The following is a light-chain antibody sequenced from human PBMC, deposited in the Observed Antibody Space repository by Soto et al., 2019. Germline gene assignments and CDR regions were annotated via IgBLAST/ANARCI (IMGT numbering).Light chain of an antibody. CDR2: AAS. CDR3: QQYDTYWT. V-gene: IGKV1-17*01. CDR1: QGIRNG. Sequence: DIQMTQSPSSLSASVGDRVTITCRASQGIRNGLGWYQQKPGKAPKLLIYAASSLQSGVPSRFSGSGSGTEFTLTISSLQPDDFATYYCQQYDTYWTFGQGTKVDIK. J-gene: IGKJ1*01.